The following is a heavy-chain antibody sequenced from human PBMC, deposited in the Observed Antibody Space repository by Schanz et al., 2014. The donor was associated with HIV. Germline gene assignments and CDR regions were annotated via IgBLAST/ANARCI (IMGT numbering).Heavy chain of an antibody. Sequence: VQLVESGGGLVQPGGSLRLSCAASGFMFSTYAMHWVRQAPGKGLEWVAVLWHDGTNKYYVDSVKDRFTISRDNSKNPLYLQMNGLRADDTAVYYCARTSRIVIPDRDPRLSYLYGMDVWGQGTTVTVSS. D-gene: IGHD1-26*01. CDR2: LWHDGTNK. J-gene: IGHJ6*02. CDR3: ARTSRIVIPDRDPRLSYLYGMDV. CDR1: GFMFSTYA. V-gene: IGHV3-33*08.